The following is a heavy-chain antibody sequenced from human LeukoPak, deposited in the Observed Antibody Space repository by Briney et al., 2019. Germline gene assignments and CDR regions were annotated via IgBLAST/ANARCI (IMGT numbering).Heavy chain of an antibody. CDR3: ARAPEDY. V-gene: IGHV3-21*01. CDR2: ISISSSYI. Sequence: PGGSLRLSCAPSGFTFSIYSMNWVRQAPGKGLEWVSSISISSSYIHYADSVKGRFTISRDNAKNSLFLQMNSLRAEDTAVYYCARAPEDYWGQGTLVTVSS. J-gene: IGHJ4*02. CDR1: GFTFSIYS.